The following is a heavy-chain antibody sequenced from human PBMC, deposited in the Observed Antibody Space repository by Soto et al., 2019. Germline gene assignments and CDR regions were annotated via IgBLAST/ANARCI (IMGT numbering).Heavy chain of an antibody. Sequence: QVQLVQSGAEVKKPGSSVKVSCKASGDTDTNYVISWVRQAPGQGLEWMGGIFPKFGTTYSAQKLQDRLTITADASTSTVYMQLRSLRLDDTAVYYCAAEITFGKLSVVWGQGTTVTVSS. D-gene: IGHD3-16*02. V-gene: IGHV1-69*01. CDR2: IFPKFGTT. CDR3: AAEITFGKLSVV. CDR1: GDTDTNYV. J-gene: IGHJ6*02.